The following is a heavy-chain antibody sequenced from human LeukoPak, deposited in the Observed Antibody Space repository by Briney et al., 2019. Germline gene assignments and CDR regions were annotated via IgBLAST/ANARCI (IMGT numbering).Heavy chain of an antibody. J-gene: IGHJ6*03. Sequence: SETLSLTCTVSGGSISSYYWSWIRQPPGKGLEWIGYIHNSGGTNYNPSLNSRVTISVDTSKNQFSLNLSSVTAADTAVYYCARRHHYYYYMDVRGKGTTVTVSS. CDR3: ARRHHYYYYMDV. V-gene: IGHV4-4*09. CDR1: GGSISSYY. CDR2: IHNSGGT.